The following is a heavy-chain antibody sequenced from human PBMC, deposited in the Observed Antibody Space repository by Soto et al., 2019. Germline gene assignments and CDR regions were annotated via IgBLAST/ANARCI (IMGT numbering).Heavy chain of an antibody. Sequence: ASVKVSCKASGGTFSSYAISWVRQAPGQGLEWMGGIIPIFGTANYAQKFQGRVTITADESTSTAYMELSSLRSEDTAVYYCARQMLYYIVRRGEAAWFDPWGQGTLVTVSS. J-gene: IGHJ5*02. D-gene: IGHD2-8*01. CDR3: ARQMLYYIVRRGEAAWFDP. CDR1: GGTFSSYA. V-gene: IGHV1-69*13. CDR2: IIPIFGTA.